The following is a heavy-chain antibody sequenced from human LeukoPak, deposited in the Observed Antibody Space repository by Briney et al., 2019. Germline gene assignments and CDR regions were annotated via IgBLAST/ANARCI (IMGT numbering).Heavy chain of an antibody. D-gene: IGHD2-2*01. V-gene: IGHV4-34*01. CDR2: INHSGST. CDR1: GGSFSGYY. J-gene: IGHJ4*02. CDR3: ARLGEYQLTIDY. Sequence: PSETLSLTCAVYGGSFSGYYWSWIRQPPGKGLEWIGEINHSGSTNYNPSLKSRVTISVDTSKNRFSLKLSSVTAADTAVYYCARLGEYQLTIDYWGQGTLVTVSS.